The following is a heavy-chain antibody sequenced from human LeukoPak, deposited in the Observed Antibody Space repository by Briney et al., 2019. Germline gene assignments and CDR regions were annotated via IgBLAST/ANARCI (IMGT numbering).Heavy chain of an antibody. Sequence: SETLSLTCSVSGGSISGYYWSWIRQPPGKGLECIGYISYSGTTHYNPSLKSRVTISVDTSKNQFSLKVTSVTAADTAVYYCARDNYDYVWGSYRHLDYWGQGNLVTVSS. V-gene: IGHV4-59*01. CDR2: ISYSGTT. J-gene: IGHJ4*02. CDR3: ARDNYDYVWGSYRHLDY. D-gene: IGHD3-16*02. CDR1: GGSISGYY.